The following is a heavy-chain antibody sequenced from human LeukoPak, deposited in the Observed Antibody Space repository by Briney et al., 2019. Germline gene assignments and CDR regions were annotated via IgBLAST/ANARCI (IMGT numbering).Heavy chain of an antibody. CDR3: AKDMRSGSTAGIFDY. CDR2: ISGDGGST. V-gene: IGHV3-43*02. Sequence: GGSLRLSCAASGFTFDDYAMPWVRQAPGKGLEWVSLISGDGGSTYYADSVKGRFTISRDNAKNSLYLQMNSLRAEDMALYYCAKDMRSGSTAGIFDYWGQGTLVTVSS. CDR1: GFTFDDYA. J-gene: IGHJ4*02. D-gene: IGHD6-19*01.